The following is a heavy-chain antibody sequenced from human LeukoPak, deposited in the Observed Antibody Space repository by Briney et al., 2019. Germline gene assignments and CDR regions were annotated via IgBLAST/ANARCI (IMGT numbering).Heavy chain of an antibody. V-gene: IGHV4-34*01. CDR3: ARHKLYYYGSGSYPVYYYMDV. J-gene: IGHJ6*03. CDR1: GGSFSGYY. CDR2: INHSGST. Sequence: SETLSLTCAVYGGSFSGYYWSWIRQPPGKGLEWIGEINHSGSTNYNPSLKSRVTISVDTSKNQFSLKLSSVTAAGTAVYYCARHKLYYYGSGSYPVYYYMDVWGKGTTVTTSS. D-gene: IGHD3-10*01.